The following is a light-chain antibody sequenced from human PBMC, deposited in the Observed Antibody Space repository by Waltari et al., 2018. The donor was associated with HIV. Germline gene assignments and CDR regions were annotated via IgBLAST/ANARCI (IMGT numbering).Light chain of an antibody. V-gene: IGKV2-28*01. J-gene: IGKJ1*01. CDR2: MAS. CDR3: LQGVHFPQT. CDR1: QNLLYSDGHNY. Sequence: DVLLTQSPRSLAVTLGEPASIPCTSTQNLLYSDGHNYLDWYVQKSGQSPQLLIYMASYRASGVPDRISGSGSGTVFTVKISRVEAEDAGIYYCLQGVHFPQTFGQGTRLEI.